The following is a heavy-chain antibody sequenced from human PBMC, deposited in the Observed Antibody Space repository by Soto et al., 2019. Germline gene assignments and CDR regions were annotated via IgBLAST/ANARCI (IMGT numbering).Heavy chain of an antibody. CDR1: GFTFSSYT. CDR2: ITSRSASI. CDR3: ARRMAESGNLCLDP. Sequence: EVQLVESGGCLVKPGGSLSLSCAASGFTFSSYTMNWVRQSPGKGLEWVSSITSRSASIYYGDSVKGRFTISRDNAKNSLFLQMNIQRAEDTGAYFCARRMAESGNLCLDPWGPGTLVTVSS. D-gene: IGHD6-19*01. V-gene: IGHV3-21*01. J-gene: IGHJ5*02.